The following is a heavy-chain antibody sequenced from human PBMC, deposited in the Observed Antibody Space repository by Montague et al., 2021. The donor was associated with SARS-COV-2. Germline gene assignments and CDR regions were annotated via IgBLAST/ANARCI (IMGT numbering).Heavy chain of an antibody. D-gene: IGHD3-22*01. Sequence: SLRLSLSASGFTFSSYAMNWVRQAPGKGLEWVSAISGSGGSTYYSDSVKVRFTISRDNSKNTLYLQMNSLRAEDTAVYYCANGAKMIVVDLAFDIWGQGTMVSVSS. CDR1: GFTFSSYA. V-gene: IGHV3-23*01. J-gene: IGHJ3*02. CDR3: ANGAKMIVVDLAFDI. CDR2: ISGSGGST.